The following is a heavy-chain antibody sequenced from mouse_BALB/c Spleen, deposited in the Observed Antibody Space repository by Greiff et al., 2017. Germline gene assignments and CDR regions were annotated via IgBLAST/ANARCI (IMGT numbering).Heavy chain of an antibody. CDR3: ARYEYYGSSHAMDY. V-gene: IGHV5-9*03. CDR1: GFTFSSYT. Sequence: EVKLEESGGGLVKPGGSLKLSCAASGFTFSSYTMSWVRQTPEKRLEWVATISSGGGNTYYPDSVKGRFTISRDNAKNNLYLQMSSLRSEDTALYYCARYEYYGSSHAMDYWGQGTSVTVSS. D-gene: IGHD1-1*01. J-gene: IGHJ4*01. CDR2: ISSGGGNT.